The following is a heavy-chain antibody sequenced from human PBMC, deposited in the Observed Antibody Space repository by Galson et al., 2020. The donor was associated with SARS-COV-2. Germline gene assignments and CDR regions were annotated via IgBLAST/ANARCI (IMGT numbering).Heavy chain of an antibody. V-gene: IGHV3-30*03. CDR2: ISHDGFDE. CDR3: AREKIMVRADQAPFFDY. CDR1: GFTFSTYD. J-gene: IGHJ4*02. D-gene: IGHD3-10*01. Sequence: GESLKISCVGSGFTFSTYDIHWVRQAPGKGLEWLAMISHDGFDEKYADSVKGRFTISRDNPRKTVYLEINSLRPEDTSVYYCAREKIMVRADQAPFFDYWGQGSLVTASS.